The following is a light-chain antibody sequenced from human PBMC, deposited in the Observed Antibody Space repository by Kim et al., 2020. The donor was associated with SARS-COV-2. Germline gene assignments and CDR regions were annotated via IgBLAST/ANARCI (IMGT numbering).Light chain of an antibody. V-gene: IGKV3-11*01. CDR1: QGISSY. Sequence: EIVLTQSPATLSLSPGERATLSCRASQGISSYLAWYQQKPGQAPRLLIYDASNRATGIPARLSGSGSGTDFTLTISSLEPEDFAVYYCQQRTSWPKFTFVGGTKMDIK. CDR2: DAS. J-gene: IGKJ4*01. CDR3: QQRTSWPKFT.